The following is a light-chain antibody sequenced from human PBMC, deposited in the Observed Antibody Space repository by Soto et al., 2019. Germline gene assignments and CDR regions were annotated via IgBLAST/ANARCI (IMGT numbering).Light chain of an antibody. V-gene: IGKV3-15*01. CDR3: RQRSNLPSIP. CDR2: GAS. Sequence: EIRVTQSPATLSVSTGERATLSCRASQSVSSNFAWYQQRPGQAPRLLVYGASTRAAGVPARFSGSGSATEFTLTISSLEAEDSAVYYCRQRSNLPSIPFGQGTRLEIK. CDR1: QSVSSN. J-gene: IGKJ5*01.